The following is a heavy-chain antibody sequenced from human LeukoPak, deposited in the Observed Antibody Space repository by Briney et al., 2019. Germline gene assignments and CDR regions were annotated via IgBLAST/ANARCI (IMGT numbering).Heavy chain of an antibody. CDR2: ISYDGSNK. V-gene: IGHV3-30*14. Sequence: GGSLRLSCAASGFTFSSYAMHWVRQAPGKGLEWVAVISYDGSNKYYADSVKGRFTISRDNSKNTLYLQMNSLRAEDTAVYYCASQERVGAHNAFDIWGQGTMVTVSS. J-gene: IGHJ3*02. CDR3: ASQERVGAHNAFDI. D-gene: IGHD1-26*01. CDR1: GFTFSSYA.